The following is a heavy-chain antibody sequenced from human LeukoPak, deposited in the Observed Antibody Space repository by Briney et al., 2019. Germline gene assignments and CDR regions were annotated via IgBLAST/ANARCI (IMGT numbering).Heavy chain of an antibody. CDR2: IWSDGSNR. Sequence: TGGSLRLSCATSGFTFSRYGMHWVRQAPGKGLEWVAVIWSDGSNRYYGDPVKGRFTISRNNFQSAVYLQMSSLRAEDTAVYYCAKDAQRGFDYSNSLDNWGQGTLVTVSS. D-gene: IGHD4-11*01. J-gene: IGHJ4*02. V-gene: IGHV3-33*06. CDR3: AKDAQRGFDYSNSLDN. CDR1: GFTFSRYG.